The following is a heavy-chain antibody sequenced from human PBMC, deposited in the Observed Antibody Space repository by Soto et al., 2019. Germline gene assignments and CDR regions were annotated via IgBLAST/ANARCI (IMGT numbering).Heavy chain of an antibody. D-gene: IGHD3-3*01. CDR1: GFTFSSYA. Sequence: PGGSLRLSCAASGFTFSSYAMSWVRQAPGKGLEWVSAISGSGGSTYYADSVKGRFTISRDNSKNTLYLQMNSLRAEDTAVYYCAKDQLATHGYDFWSGYYALDYWGQGTLVTVSS. J-gene: IGHJ4*02. V-gene: IGHV3-23*01. CDR2: ISGSGGST. CDR3: AKDQLATHGYDFWSGYYALDY.